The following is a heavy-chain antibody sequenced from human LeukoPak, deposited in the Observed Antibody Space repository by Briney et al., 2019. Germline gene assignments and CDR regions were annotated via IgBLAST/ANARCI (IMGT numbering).Heavy chain of an antibody. Sequence: SQTLSLTCTVSGGSISSGSYYWSWIRQPAGKGLEWVGRIYTSGSTNYNPSLKSRVTISVDTSKNQFSLKLSSVTAADTAVYYCARDPVYDILTGYHRYYYYMDVWGKGTTVTVSS. CDR2: IYTSGST. D-gene: IGHD3-9*01. J-gene: IGHJ6*03. CDR1: GGSISSGSYY. CDR3: ARDPVYDILTGYHRYYYYMDV. V-gene: IGHV4-61*02.